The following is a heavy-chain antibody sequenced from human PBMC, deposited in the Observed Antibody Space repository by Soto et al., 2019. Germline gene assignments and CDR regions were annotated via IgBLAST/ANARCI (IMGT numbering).Heavy chain of an antibody. CDR3: AKDHDYGGKWVYYGMDF. CDR1: GFTFSSYG. J-gene: IGHJ6*02. D-gene: IGHD4-17*01. CDR2: ISYDGSNK. Sequence: QVQLVESGGGVVQPGRSLRLSCAASGFTFSSYGMHWVRQAPGKGLEWVAVISYDGSNKYYADSVKGRFTISRDNSKNTLYLQMNSLRAEDTAVYYCAKDHDYGGKWVYYGMDFWGQGTTVTVSS. V-gene: IGHV3-30*18.